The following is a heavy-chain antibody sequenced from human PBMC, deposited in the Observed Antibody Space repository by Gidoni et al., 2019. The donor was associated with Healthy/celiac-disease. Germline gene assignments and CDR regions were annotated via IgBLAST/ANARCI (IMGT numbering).Heavy chain of an antibody. CDR3: ARGLLSSSWYGIFDY. J-gene: IGHJ4*02. D-gene: IGHD6-13*01. Sequence: QLQLQESGPGLVKPSETLSLTCTVSGGSISSSSYYWGWIRQPTGKGLEWIGSIYYSGSTYYNPSLKSRVTISVDTSKNQFSLKLSSVTAADTAVYYCARGLLSSSWYGIFDYWGQGTLVTVSS. CDR1: GGSISSSSYY. CDR2: IYYSGST. V-gene: IGHV4-39*07.